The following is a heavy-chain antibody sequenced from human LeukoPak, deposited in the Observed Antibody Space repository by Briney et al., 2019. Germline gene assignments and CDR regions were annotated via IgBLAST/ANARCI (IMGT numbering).Heavy chain of an antibody. CDR2: ISAYNGNT. Sequence: GASVKVPCTASGYTFTSYGISWVRQAPGQGLEWMGWISAYNGNTNYAQKLQGRVTMTTDTSTSTAYMELRSLRSDDTAVYYCARDFVAVAEYYFDYWGQGTLVTVSS. V-gene: IGHV1-18*01. D-gene: IGHD6-19*01. J-gene: IGHJ4*02. CDR1: GYTFTSYG. CDR3: ARDFVAVAEYYFDY.